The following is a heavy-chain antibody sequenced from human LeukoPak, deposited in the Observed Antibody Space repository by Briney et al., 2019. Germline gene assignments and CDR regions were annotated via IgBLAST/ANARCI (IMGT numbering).Heavy chain of an antibody. CDR2: VSYSATN. Sequence: SETLSLACTVSGGSINSRSYSWGWIRQPPGKGLEWIGVVSYSATNSYNPSLRSRITISIDASKNQFSLKLSSVTAADTAVYYCAGGYGLGLDYWGQGTLVTVSS. CDR3: AGGYGLGLDY. CDR1: GGSINSRSYS. V-gene: IGHV4-39*07. J-gene: IGHJ4*02. D-gene: IGHD3-16*01.